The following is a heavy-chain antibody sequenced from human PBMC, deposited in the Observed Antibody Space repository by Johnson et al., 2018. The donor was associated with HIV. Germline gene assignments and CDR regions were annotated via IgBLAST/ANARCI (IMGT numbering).Heavy chain of an antibody. CDR1: GFTFSDYY. Sequence: QVQLVESGGGLVKPGGSLRLSCAASGFTFSDYYMSWIRQAPGKGLEWVSYISSSGSTIYYADSVTGRFTISRDNAKNSLFLQMNSLRAEDTAVYYCARDSTPWGDDYVDYAFDIWGQGTVVTVSS. J-gene: IGHJ3*02. D-gene: IGHD4-17*01. V-gene: IGHV3-11*04. CDR2: ISSSGSTI. CDR3: ARDSTPWGDDYVDYAFDI.